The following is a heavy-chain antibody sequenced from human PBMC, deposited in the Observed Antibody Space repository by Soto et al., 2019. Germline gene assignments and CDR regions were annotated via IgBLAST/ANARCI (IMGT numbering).Heavy chain of an antibody. J-gene: IGHJ4*02. CDR1: GFTVGNNY. CDR3: AKDGRGSGSHYNSFGY. V-gene: IGHV3-53*01. Sequence: EVQLVESGGGLIQPGGSLKLSCAASGFTVGNNYMSWVRQAPGKGLEWVSLIYSTGTTKYADSVKGRFTVSRVNAKNTLYLQMNSLRAEDTAVYYCAKDGRGSGSHYNSFGYWGQGTLVTVSS. CDR2: IYSTGTT. D-gene: IGHD3-10*01.